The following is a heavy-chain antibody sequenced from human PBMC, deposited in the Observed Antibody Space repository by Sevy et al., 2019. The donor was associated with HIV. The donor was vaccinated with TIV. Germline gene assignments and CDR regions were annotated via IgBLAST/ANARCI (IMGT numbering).Heavy chain of an antibody. CDR3: SRSVYGSRTYLNDY. D-gene: IGHD3-10*01. J-gene: IGHJ4*02. Sequence: ASVKVSCKASGYTFTGYYMHWVRQAPGQGLEWMGWIDPNSGGTNYAQKFQGRVTMSTDTSISTAYMELSRLRSDETALYYCSRSVYGSRTYLNDYWGQGTLVTVSS. CDR1: GYTFTGYY. CDR2: IDPNSGGT. V-gene: IGHV1-2*02.